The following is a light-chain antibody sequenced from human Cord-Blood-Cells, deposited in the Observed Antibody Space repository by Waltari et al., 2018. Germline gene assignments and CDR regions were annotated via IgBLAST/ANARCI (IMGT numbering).Light chain of an antibody. CDR3: NSRDSSGNHLV. Sequence: SSELTQDPAVSVALGQTVRITCQGDSLRSYYASRYQQKPGQAPVLVIYGKNNRPSGIPDRFSGSSSGNTASLTITGAQAEGEADYYCNSRDSSGNHLVFGGGTKLTVL. J-gene: IGLJ2*01. CDR2: GKN. CDR1: SLRSYY. V-gene: IGLV3-19*01.